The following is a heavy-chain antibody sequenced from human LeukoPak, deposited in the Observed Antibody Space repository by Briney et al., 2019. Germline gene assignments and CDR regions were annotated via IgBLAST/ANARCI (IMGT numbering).Heavy chain of an antibody. V-gene: IGHV3-21*01. CDR3: ARDIVVVPAAIQYFDY. D-gene: IGHD2-2*01. CDR2: ISSSSSYI. J-gene: IGHJ4*02. Sequence: PGGSLRLFCAASGFTFSSYSMNWVRQAPGKGLEWVSSISSSSSYIYYADSVKGRFTISRGNAKNSLYLQMNSLRAEDTAVYYCARDIVVVPAAIQYFDYWGQGTLVTVSS. CDR1: GFTFSSYS.